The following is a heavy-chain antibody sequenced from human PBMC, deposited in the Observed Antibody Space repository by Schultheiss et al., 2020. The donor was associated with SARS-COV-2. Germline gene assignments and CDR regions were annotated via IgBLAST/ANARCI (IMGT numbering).Heavy chain of an antibody. J-gene: IGHJ4*02. CDR3: ARGIRAVAGTAAY. Sequence: SQTLSLTCTVSGGSISGYYWSWIRQPPGKGLEWIGEINHSGSTNYNPSLKSRVTISVDTSKNQFSLKLSSVTAADTAVYYCARGIRAVAGTAAYWGQGTLVTVSS. CDR2: INHSGST. D-gene: IGHD6-19*01. CDR1: GGSISGYY. V-gene: IGHV4-34*01.